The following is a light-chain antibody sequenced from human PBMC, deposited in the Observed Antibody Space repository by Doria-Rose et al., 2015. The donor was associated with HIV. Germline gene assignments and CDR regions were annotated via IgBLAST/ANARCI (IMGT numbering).Light chain of an antibody. Sequence: EIVLTQSPESLGMSLGERATLNCKSNQSLLYTSKNYLAGYQQKPGQPPTLLIYWPSTRQSGVPARFSGSGSGTDFTLTISSLEAEDVAVYYCQQYYDTPSFGPGTTVDIK. V-gene: IGKV4-1*01. J-gene: IGKJ3*01. CDR1: QSLLYTSKNY. CDR2: WPS. CDR3: QQYYDTPS.